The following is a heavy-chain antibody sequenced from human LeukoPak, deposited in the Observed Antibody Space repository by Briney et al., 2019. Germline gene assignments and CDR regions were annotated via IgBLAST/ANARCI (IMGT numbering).Heavy chain of an antibody. J-gene: IGHJ5*02. CDR2: IYYSGST. Sequence: SETLSLTCTVSGGSISSGDYYWSWIRQPPGEGLEWIGYIYYSGSTYYNPSLKSRVTISVDTSKNQFSLKLSSVTAADTAVYYCARDRAHYYDSSGYAGWFDPWGQGTLVTVSS. D-gene: IGHD3-22*01. V-gene: IGHV4-30-4*01. CDR3: ARDRAHYYDSSGYAGWFDP. CDR1: GGSISSGDYY.